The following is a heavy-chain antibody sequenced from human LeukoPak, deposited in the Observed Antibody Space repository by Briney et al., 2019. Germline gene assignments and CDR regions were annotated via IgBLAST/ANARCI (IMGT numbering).Heavy chain of an antibody. V-gene: IGHV3-74*03. D-gene: IGHD3-22*01. CDR1: GFTFSSYW. CDR2: INSDGSSI. Sequence: GGSLRLSCAASGFTFSSYWMHWVRQAPGKGLVWVSRINSDGSSIMYADSVKGRFTISRDNSQSTLYLQMNILRAEDTAVYYCARDPRGPTGYDSSGRDSFDYWGQGTLVTVAS. CDR3: ARDPRGPTGYDSSGRDSFDY. J-gene: IGHJ4*02.